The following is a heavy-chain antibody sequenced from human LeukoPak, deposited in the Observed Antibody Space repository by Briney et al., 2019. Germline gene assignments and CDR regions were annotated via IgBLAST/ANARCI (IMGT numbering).Heavy chain of an antibody. V-gene: IGHV1-18*01. CDR1: GYTFTSYG. CDR3: ARGRWIDSSGFRSLIDY. CDR2: ISAYNGNT. J-gene: IGHJ4*02. Sequence: ASVKVSCKASGYTFTSYGISWVRQAPGHGLEWMGWISAYNGNTNYAQKLQGRVTMTTDTSTSTAYMELRSLRSEDTAVYYCARGRWIDSSGFRSLIDYWGQGTLVTVSS. D-gene: IGHD3-22*01.